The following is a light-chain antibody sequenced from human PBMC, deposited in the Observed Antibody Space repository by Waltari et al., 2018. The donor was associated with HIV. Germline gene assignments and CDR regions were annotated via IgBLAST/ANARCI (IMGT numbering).Light chain of an antibody. Sequence: QSVLTQPPSASGTPGQRVTISCSGSSSNIGSNTVNWYQQRPGTAPKLLIYVKIQRPSGVPDRFSGSRSGTSASLAISGLQSEDEADYYCAAWDGSLNGRVVFGGGTKLTVL. CDR1: SSNIGSNT. J-gene: IGLJ2*01. CDR3: AAWDGSLNGRVV. CDR2: VKI. V-gene: IGLV1-44*01.